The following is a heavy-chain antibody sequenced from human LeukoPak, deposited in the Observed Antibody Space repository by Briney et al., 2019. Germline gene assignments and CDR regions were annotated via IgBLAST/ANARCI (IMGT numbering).Heavy chain of an antibody. CDR2: IYSDNT. D-gene: IGHD3-22*01. CDR3: ARAKVAYYYDSSGPPGWFDP. Sequence: GGSLRLSCAASGFTVSSNYMSWVRQAPGKGLEWVSFIYSDNTHYSDSVKGRFTISRDNSKNTLYLQMNSLRAEDTAVYYCARAKVAYYYDSSGPPGWFDPWGQGTLVTVSS. J-gene: IGHJ5*02. V-gene: IGHV3-53*01. CDR1: GFTVSSNY.